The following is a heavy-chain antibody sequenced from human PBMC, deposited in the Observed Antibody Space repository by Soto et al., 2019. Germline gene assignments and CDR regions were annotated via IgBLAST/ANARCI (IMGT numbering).Heavy chain of an antibody. Sequence: ASVKVSCKASGYTFTSYAMHWVRQAPGQRLEWMGWINAGNGNTKYSQKFQGRVTITRDTSASTAYMELSSLRSEDTAIYFCAKDTGGCSRTNCNPGNNWFGPWGQGALVTVSS. CDR1: GYTFTSYA. J-gene: IGHJ5*02. D-gene: IGHD2-2*01. V-gene: IGHV1-3*01. CDR3: AKDTGGCSRTNCNPGNNWFGP. CDR2: INAGNGNT.